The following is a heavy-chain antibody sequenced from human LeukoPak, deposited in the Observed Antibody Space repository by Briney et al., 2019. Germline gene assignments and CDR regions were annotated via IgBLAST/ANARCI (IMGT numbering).Heavy chain of an antibody. CDR1: GFTFNYYW. CDR2: IQQDGSEK. CDR3: ARVRKLRTRGVMDPLDY. D-gene: IGHD3-10*01. Sequence: TGGYLRLSCAASGFTFNYYWLTWVRQAPGKGLEWVANIQQDGSEKYYVDSVKGRLIISRDNAKNSLYLQMNSLRAEDTAVYYCARVRKLRTRGVMDPLDYWGQGTLVTVSS. V-gene: IGHV3-7*01. J-gene: IGHJ4*02.